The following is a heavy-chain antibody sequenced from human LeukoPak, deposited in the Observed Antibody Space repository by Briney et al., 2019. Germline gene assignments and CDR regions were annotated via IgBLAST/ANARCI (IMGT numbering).Heavy chain of an antibody. D-gene: IGHD4-23*01. J-gene: IGHJ3*01. CDR3: VTVTTAVSEHAFYL. V-gene: IGHV3-74*01. CDR2: INSDGTST. Sequence: GGSLRLSCAASGFTFSNYWVHWVRQAAGKGLLWVSRINSDGTSTSHADFVEGRFSISRDNAKNTVSLQMNSLRAEDTAVYYCVTVTTAVSEHAFYLWGQGTMVTVSS. CDR1: GFTFSNYW.